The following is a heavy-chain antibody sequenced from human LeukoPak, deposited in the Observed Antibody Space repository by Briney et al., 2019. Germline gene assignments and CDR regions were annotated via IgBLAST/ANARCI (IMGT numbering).Heavy chain of an antibody. V-gene: IGHV3-30-3*01. CDR2: ISYDGSNK. CDR1: GFTFSDYY. D-gene: IGHD3-22*01. CDR3: ARDDSSGSY. Sequence: GGSLRLSCAASGFTFSDYYMSWVRQAPGKGLEWVAVISYDGSNKYYADSVKGRFTISRDNSKNTLYLQMNSLRAEDTAVYYCARDDSSGSYWGQGTLVTVSS. J-gene: IGHJ4*02.